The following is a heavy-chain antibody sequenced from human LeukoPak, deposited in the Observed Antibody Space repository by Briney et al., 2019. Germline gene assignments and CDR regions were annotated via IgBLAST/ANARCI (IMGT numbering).Heavy chain of an antibody. V-gene: IGHV1-69*06. CDR2: IIPIFGTA. Sequence: SVKVSCKASGYTFTSYDINWVRQATGQGLEWMGGIIPIFGTANYAQKFQGRVTITADKSTSTAYMELSSLRSEDTAVCYCARYTSRGYSGLRSEGYYYYYMDVWGKGTTVTVSS. J-gene: IGHJ6*03. D-gene: IGHD5-12*01. CDR3: ARYTSRGYSGLRSEGYYYYYMDV. CDR1: GYTFTSYD.